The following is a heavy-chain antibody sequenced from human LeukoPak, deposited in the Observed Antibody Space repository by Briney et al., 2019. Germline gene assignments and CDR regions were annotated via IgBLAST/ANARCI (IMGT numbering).Heavy chain of an antibody. CDR2: LSDSGGST. CDR3: ARDTGDHYFDY. Sequence: GSLRLSCVASGFTFSRYAMAWVRQVPGKGLEWVSTLSDSGGSTYYADSVRGRFTISRDNSKNTLYLQINSLRAEDTAVYFCARDTGDHYFDYWGQGTLVTVSS. J-gene: IGHJ4*02. D-gene: IGHD3-10*01. CDR1: GFTFSRYA. V-gene: IGHV3-23*01.